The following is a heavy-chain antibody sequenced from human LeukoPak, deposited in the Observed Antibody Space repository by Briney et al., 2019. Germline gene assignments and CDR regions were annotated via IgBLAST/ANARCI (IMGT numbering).Heavy chain of an antibody. CDR3: ARKGHPRRIAAAGRDAFDI. J-gene: IGHJ3*02. Sequence: SVKVSCKASGGTFSSYAISWVRQAPGQGLEWMGGIIPIFGTANYAQKFQGRVTITADKSTSTAYMELSSLRSEDTAVYYCARKGHPRRIAAAGRDAFDIWGQGTMVTVSS. CDR2: IIPIFGTA. V-gene: IGHV1-69*06. D-gene: IGHD6-13*01. CDR1: GGTFSSYA.